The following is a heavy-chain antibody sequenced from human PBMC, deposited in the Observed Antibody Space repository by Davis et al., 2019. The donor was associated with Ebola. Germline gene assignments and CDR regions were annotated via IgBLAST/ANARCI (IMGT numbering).Heavy chain of an antibody. CDR1: GGSISSYY. D-gene: IGHD6-13*01. V-gene: IGHV4-34*01. J-gene: IGHJ5*02. CDR3: ARGGVGGIAAGYNWFDP. CDR2: INHSGST. Sequence: MPSETLSLTCTVSGGSISSYYWSWIRQPPGKGLEWIGEINHSGSTNYNPSLKSRVTISVDTSKNQFSLKLSSVTAADTAVYYCARGGVGGIAAGYNWFDPWGQGTLVTVSS.